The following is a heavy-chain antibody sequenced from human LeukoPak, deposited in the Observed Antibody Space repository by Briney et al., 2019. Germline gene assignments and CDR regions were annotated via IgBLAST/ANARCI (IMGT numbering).Heavy chain of an antibody. CDR2: INWDDQK. CDR3: AHRRDSSGYQYRYWFAP. D-gene: IGHD3-22*01. Sequence: SGPALVKPTQTLTLTCTFSGFSLTTSGVGVGWIRQPPGKALEWLALINWDDQKVYSPSLQSRLSIAKDTSKNQVVLTMTNVDPVDTATYYCAHRRDSSGYQYRYWFAPWGQGTLVTVSS. J-gene: IGHJ5*02. V-gene: IGHV2-5*02. CDR1: GFSLTTSGVG.